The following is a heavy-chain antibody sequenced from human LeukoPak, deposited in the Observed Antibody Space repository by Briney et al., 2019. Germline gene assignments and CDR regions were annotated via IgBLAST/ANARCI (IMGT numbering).Heavy chain of an antibody. D-gene: IGHD1-1*01. Sequence: PSETLSLTCTVSGGSISSYYWSWIRQPPGKGLEWIGYITYSGSTNYNPSLKSRVTISVDTSKNQFSLKLSSVTAADTAVYHCARHGRSWSFDLWGRGTLVTVSS. CDR2: ITYSGST. J-gene: IGHJ2*01. CDR1: GGSISSYY. CDR3: ARHGRSWSFDL. V-gene: IGHV4-59*08.